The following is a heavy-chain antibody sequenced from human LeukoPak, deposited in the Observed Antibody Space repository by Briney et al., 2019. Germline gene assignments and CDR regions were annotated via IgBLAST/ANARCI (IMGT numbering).Heavy chain of an antibody. D-gene: IGHD3-22*01. CDR3: ARVADYDDSSGYYPLDY. J-gene: IGHJ4*02. V-gene: IGHV3-21*01. Sequence: GGSLRLSCVASGFTFSTYTMNWVRQAPGQGPDWVPSISSTSFYIYYADSVKGRFTISRDNAKNSLYLQMNSLGAEDTAVYYCARVADYDDSSGYYPLDYWGQGTLVTVSS. CDR2: ISSTSFYI. CDR1: GFTFSTYT.